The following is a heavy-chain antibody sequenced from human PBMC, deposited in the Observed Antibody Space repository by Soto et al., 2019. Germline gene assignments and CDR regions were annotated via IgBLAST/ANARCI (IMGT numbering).Heavy chain of an antibody. CDR1: GFTFSSYA. CDR2: ISGSGGST. D-gene: IGHD2-2*01. V-gene: IGHV3-23*01. Sequence: EVQLLESGGGLVQPGGSLRLSCEASGFTFSSYAMSWVRQAPGKGLEWVSAISGSGGSTYYADSVKGRFTISRDNSKNTLHLQMNSLRAVDTAVYYCAKEFGGADIVVVPAAMIGAFDIWGQGTMVTVSS. CDR3: AKEFGGADIVVVPAAMIGAFDI. J-gene: IGHJ3*02.